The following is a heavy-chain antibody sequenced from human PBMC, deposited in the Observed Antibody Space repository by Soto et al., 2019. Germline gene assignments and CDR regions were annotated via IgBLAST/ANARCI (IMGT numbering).Heavy chain of an antibody. J-gene: IGHJ4*02. CDR2: IYHSGST. V-gene: IGHV4-4*02. Sequence: SETLSLTCAVSSGSISSSNWWSWVRQPPGKGLEWIGEIYHSGSTNYNPSLKSRVTISVDKSKNQFSLKLSSVTAADTAVYYCARAKYDYIWGSYRFDYWGQGTLVTVSS. CDR3: ARAKYDYIWGSYRFDY. CDR1: SGSISSSNW. D-gene: IGHD3-16*02.